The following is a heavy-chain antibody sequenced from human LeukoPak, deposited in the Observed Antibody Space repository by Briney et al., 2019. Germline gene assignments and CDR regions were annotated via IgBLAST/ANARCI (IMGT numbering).Heavy chain of an antibody. CDR1: GFTFSNYA. J-gene: IGHJ4*02. D-gene: IGHD3-9*01. CDR2: IGGNDGKT. CDR3: TKVIRNYDMAFDY. V-gene: IGHV3-23*01. Sequence: GGSLRLSCAPSGFTFSNYAMSWVRQAPGKGLEWVSSIGGNDGKTYYRDSVKGRFTISRDNSKNTLYLQVNSLRAEDTAVYHCTKVIRNYDMAFDYWGQGTLVTVSS.